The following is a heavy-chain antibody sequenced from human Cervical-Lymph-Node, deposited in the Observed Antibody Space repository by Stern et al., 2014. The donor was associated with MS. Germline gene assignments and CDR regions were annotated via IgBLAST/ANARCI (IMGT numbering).Heavy chain of an antibody. Sequence: QVQLQESGPGLVKPSQTLSLSCTVSGGSISSGRYYLSWIRQPPGKGLEWIGYIYNSGSTYYNPSLKSRVTISVDTSKDQFSLRLTSVTAADTAVYYCARGFSEYYFDYWGQGTLVTVSS. V-gene: IGHV4-31*03. CDR2: IYNSGST. CDR3: ARGFSEYYFDY. D-gene: IGHD3-3*01. J-gene: IGHJ4*02. CDR1: GGSISSGRYY.